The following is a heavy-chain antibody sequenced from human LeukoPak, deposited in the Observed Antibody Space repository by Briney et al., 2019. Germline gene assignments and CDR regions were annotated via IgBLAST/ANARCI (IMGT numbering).Heavy chain of an antibody. CDR3: ARDVCGSTSCYELDP. CDR1: GFTFSSYS. V-gene: IGHV3-21*01. J-gene: IGHJ5*02. D-gene: IGHD2-2*01. Sequence: PGGSLRLSCAASGFTFSSYSMNWVRQAPGKGLEWVSSISSNSSYIYYADSVKGRFTISRDNAKNSLYLQMNSLRAEDTAVYYCARDVCGSTSCYELDPWGQGTLVTVSS. CDR2: ISSNSSYI.